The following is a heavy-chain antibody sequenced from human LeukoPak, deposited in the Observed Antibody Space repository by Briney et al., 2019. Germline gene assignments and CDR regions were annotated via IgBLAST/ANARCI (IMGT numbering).Heavy chain of an antibody. CDR1: GGSISSYH. D-gene: IGHD5-24*01. Sequence: SETLSLTCTVSGGSISSYHWSWIRQPPGKGLEWIGYIYYSGSTNYNPSLKSRVTISVDTSKNQFSLKLSSVTAADTAVYYCAREERWLQKRGPYDAFDIWGQGTMVAVSS. J-gene: IGHJ3*02. V-gene: IGHV4-59*01. CDR3: AREERWLQKRGPYDAFDI. CDR2: IYYSGST.